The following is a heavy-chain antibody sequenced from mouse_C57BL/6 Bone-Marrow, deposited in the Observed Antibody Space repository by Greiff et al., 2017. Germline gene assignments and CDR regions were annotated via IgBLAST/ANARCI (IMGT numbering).Heavy chain of an antibody. V-gene: IGHV1-85*01. CDR2: IYPRDGST. J-gene: IGHJ1*03. Sequence: QVQLQQSGPELVKPGASVKLSCKASGYTFTSYDINWVKQRPGQGLEWIGWIYPRDGSTKYNEKFKGKATLTVDTSSSAAYMELHSLTSEDSAVSFCARLEFDGSGGDWYFDVWGTGTTVTVSS. CDR1: GYTFTSYD. D-gene: IGHD1-1*01. CDR3: ARLEFDGSGGDWYFDV.